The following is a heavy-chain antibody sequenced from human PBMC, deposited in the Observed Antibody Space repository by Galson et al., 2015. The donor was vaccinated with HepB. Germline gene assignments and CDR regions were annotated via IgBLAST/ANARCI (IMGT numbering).Heavy chain of an antibody. J-gene: IGHJ4*02. CDR3: ARGGGWTSPNDY. CDR1: GFTFSSYS. Sequence: SLRLSCAASGFTFSSYSMNWVRQAPGKGLEWVSSISSSSSYIYYADSVKGRFTISRDNAKNSLYLQMNSLRAEDTAVYYCARGGGWTSPNDYWGQGTLVTVSS. V-gene: IGHV3-21*01. D-gene: IGHD3/OR15-3a*01. CDR2: ISSSSSYI.